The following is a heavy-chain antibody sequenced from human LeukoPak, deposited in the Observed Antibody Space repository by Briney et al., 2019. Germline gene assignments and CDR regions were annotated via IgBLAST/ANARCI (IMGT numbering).Heavy chain of an antibody. V-gene: IGHV1-3*01. CDR3: AREIDRDDYNRFFDY. CDR1: GCSFSTYT. Sequence: SVKVSCKASGCSFSTYTMHWVRQAPGQRLEWMGWINAGNGNTKYSQNFQGRVTITRDTSANTAYMEMSSLRSEDTAVYYCAREIDRDDYNRFFDYWGQGTLVSVSS. D-gene: IGHD5-24*01. CDR2: INAGNGNT. J-gene: IGHJ4*02.